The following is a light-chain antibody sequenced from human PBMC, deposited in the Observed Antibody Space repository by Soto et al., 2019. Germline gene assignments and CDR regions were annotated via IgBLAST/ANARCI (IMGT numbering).Light chain of an antibody. CDR1: QSISSY. CDR2: AAS. J-gene: IGKJ2*01. CDR3: QQSYTMYT. Sequence: DIQMTPAPSSLSASIRDRVTITCRASQSISSYLTWYQQKPGQAPKLLISAASSLQSGVPSRFIGSGSGTDFTLTISSLQPEDFATYYCQQSYTMYTFGQGTKLEI. V-gene: IGKV1-39*01.